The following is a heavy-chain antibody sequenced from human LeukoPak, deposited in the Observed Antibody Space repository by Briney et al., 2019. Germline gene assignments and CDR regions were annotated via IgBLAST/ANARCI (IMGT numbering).Heavy chain of an antibody. CDR3: ARSNYDSTTFYYHLDL. CDR1: GFTFSSYW. CDR2: VDVHGQGT. Sequence: GGSLRLSCAASGFTFSSYWMHWVRQAPGKGPVWVSRVDVHGQGTAYADSEKGRFTISRDNAKNTLSLQMNSLSAEDTAVYYCARSNYDSTTFYYHLDLWGQGTLVTVSS. D-gene: IGHD2/OR15-2a*01. J-gene: IGHJ5*02. V-gene: IGHV3-74*01.